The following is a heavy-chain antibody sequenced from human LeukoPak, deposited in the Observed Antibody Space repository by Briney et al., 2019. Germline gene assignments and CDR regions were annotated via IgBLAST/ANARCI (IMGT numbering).Heavy chain of an antibody. Sequence: GASVRVSCKASGGTFSSYAISWVRQAPGQELEWMGRIIPILGIANYAQKFQGRVTITADKSTSTAYMELSSLRSEDTAVYYCARDVSYYYGMDVWGQGTTVTVSS. CDR1: GGTFSSYA. CDR2: IIPILGIA. CDR3: ARDVSYYYGMDV. V-gene: IGHV1-69*04. J-gene: IGHJ6*02.